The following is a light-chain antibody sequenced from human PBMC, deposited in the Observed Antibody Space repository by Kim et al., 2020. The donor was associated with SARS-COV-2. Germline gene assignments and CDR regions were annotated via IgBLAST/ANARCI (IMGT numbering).Light chain of an antibody. CDR3: QAWASSTPV. V-gene: IGLV3-1*01. Sequence: SYELTQPPSVSVSPGQTASITCFGDKLGDKYACWFQQKPGQSPVLVIYQDTKRPSGIPERFSGSNSGNTATLTISGTQAMDEADYYCQAWASSTPVFGGG. CDR2: QDT. CDR1: KLGDKY. J-gene: IGLJ2*01.